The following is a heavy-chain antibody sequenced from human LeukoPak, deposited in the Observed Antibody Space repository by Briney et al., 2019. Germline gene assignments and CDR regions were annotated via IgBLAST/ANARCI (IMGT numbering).Heavy chain of an antibody. CDR3: ARDGGSGWFDY. V-gene: IGHV4-4*07. CDR1: GASISSYC. Sequence: PSETLSLTCTVSGASISSYCWSWIRQPAGKGLEWIGRIDGSGNTNYNPSLKSRISVSVDTSKNQVSLKLSYVTAADTAVYYCARDGGSGWFDYWGQGNLVTVSS. J-gene: IGHJ4*02. D-gene: IGHD6-19*01. CDR2: IDGSGNT.